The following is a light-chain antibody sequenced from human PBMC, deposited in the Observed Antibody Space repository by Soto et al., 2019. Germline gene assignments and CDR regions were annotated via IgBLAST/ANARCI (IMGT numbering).Light chain of an antibody. V-gene: IGKV1-39*01. J-gene: IGKJ2*01. CDR3: QQSYSGPRT. CDR1: QSVGKY. CDR2: AVS. Sequence: DIQLTQSPSSLSASVGDRVTITCRASQSVGKYLNWYQQTPGKAPNLLIDAVSILKNGVSSRFSGRGSGADFTLTISGLQPEAFANYYCQQSYSGPRTFGQGTKLEI.